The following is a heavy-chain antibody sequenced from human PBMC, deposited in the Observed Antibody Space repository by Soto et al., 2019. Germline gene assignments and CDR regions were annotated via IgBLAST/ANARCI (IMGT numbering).Heavy chain of an antibody. Sequence: ASVKVSCKASGYTFTVYYMHWVRQAPGQGLEWMGWINPNSGGTNYAQKFQGWVTMTRDTSTSTAYMELSRLRSDDTAVYYCARNGRFCSGGTCLEIDYWGQGTLVTVSS. CDR1: GYTFTVYY. CDR2: INPNSGGT. CDR3: ARNGRFCSGGTCLEIDY. V-gene: IGHV1-2*04. J-gene: IGHJ4*02. D-gene: IGHD2-15*01.